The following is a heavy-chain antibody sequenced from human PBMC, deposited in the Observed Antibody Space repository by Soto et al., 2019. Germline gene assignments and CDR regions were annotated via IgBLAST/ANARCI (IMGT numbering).Heavy chain of an antibody. Sequence: EVQLLESGGGLVQPGGSLRLSCAASGFTFNNYAMTWVRQAPGKGLEWVSAISGGGDTTSYADSVKGRFTVPRDGSRNTLDLQMCTLRAEDTALYYCAKGRGGSGSLTPRVDFWGQGTLVTVSS. CDR1: GFTFNNYA. V-gene: IGHV3-23*01. CDR3: AKGRGGSGSLTPRVDF. CDR2: ISGGGDTT. J-gene: IGHJ4*02. D-gene: IGHD3-10*01.